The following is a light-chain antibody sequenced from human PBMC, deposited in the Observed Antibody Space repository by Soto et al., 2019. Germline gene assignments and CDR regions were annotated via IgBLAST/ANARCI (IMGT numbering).Light chain of an antibody. CDR3: QQYGTSEII. Sequence: EFVFTQSPGTLSLSPGERATLSCSASQSLTNSFIAWYQQKPGQAPRLLIYDTSSRASGIPDRFSGSGSGTDFTLTISRLETEDFAVFYCQQYGTSEIIFGQGTRLEIK. J-gene: IGKJ5*01. CDR1: QSLTNSF. V-gene: IGKV3-20*01. CDR2: DTS.